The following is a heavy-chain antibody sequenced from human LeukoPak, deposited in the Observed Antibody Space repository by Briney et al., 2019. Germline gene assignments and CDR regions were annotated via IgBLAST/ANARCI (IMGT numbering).Heavy chain of an antibody. J-gene: IGHJ5*02. Sequence: SETLSLTCTVSGGSISSYYWSWIRQPAGKGLEWIGRIYTSGSTNYNPSLKSRGTMSVDTSKNQFSLKLSSVTAADTAVYYCARGDDYYGSGSYYKTGFDPWGQGTLATVSS. V-gene: IGHV4-4*07. D-gene: IGHD3-10*01. CDR3: ARGDDYYGSGSYYKTGFDP. CDR2: IYTSGST. CDR1: GGSISSYY.